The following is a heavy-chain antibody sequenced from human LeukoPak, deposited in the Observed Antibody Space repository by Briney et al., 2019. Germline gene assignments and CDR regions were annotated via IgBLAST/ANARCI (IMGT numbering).Heavy chain of an antibody. J-gene: IGHJ6*02. CDR3: ARRNDFWSGPYYYYGMDV. V-gene: IGHV5-51*01. CDR2: IYPGDSDT. CDR1: GYSFTSYW. Sequence: GESLKISCKGSGYSFTSYWIGWVRQMPGKGLEWMGIIYPGDSDTRYSPSFQGQVAISADKSISTAYLQWSSLKASDTAMYYCARRNDFWSGPYYYYGMDVWGQGTTVTVSS. D-gene: IGHD3-3*01.